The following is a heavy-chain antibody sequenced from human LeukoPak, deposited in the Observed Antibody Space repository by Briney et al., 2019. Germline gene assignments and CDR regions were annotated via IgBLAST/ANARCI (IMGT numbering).Heavy chain of an antibody. J-gene: IGHJ4*02. CDR2: IYSTGST. Sequence: SETLSLTCTVSGGSISSYYWTWIRQPAGMGLEWIGCIYSTGSTNYNPSLKSRVTMSVDTSKNKFSLKLTSVTAADTAVYYCAREAIPVAAPWFNYWGQGTLVTVSS. D-gene: IGHD6-19*01. V-gene: IGHV4-4*07. CDR3: AREAIPVAAPWFNY. CDR1: GGSISSYY.